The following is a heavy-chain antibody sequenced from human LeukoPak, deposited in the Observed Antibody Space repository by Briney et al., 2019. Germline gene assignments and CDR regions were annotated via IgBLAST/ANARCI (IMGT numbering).Heavy chain of an antibody. CDR3: ANRIAAAGSAFDI. Sequence: SETLSLTCTVSGGSIRSSYYYWGWIRQPPGKGLEWIGSIYDSGSTYYNPSLKSRVTISVDTSKNQFSLKLSSVTAADTAVYYCANRIAAAGSAFDIWGQGTMVTVSS. J-gene: IGHJ3*02. CDR2: IYDSGST. CDR1: GGSIRSSYYY. V-gene: IGHV4-39*07. D-gene: IGHD6-13*01.